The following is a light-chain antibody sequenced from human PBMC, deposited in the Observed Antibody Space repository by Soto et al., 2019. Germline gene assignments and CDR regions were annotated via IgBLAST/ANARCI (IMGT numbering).Light chain of an antibody. V-gene: IGKV3-20*01. Sequence: EIVLTQSPGTLSLSPGERATLSCRASQSVNSRYLAWYQQKPGQAPRIILYGASSRATGIPDRFSGSASGTDFTLTISRLEPEDFAVYYCQQYGSSPWTFGQGTKVEIK. J-gene: IGKJ1*01. CDR2: GAS. CDR1: QSVNSRY. CDR3: QQYGSSPWT.